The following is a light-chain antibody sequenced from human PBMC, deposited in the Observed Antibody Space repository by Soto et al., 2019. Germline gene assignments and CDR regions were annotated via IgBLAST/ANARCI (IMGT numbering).Light chain of an antibody. Sequence: SYELTQPPSVSVSPGQIASITCSGDKLGDKYACWYQQKPGQSPVLVIYQDNKRPSGIPERFSGSNSGNTATLTISGTQAMDEADYYCQAWDSSTEVFGGGTKLTVL. CDR3: QAWDSSTEV. CDR2: QDN. J-gene: IGLJ2*01. CDR1: KLGDKY. V-gene: IGLV3-1*01.